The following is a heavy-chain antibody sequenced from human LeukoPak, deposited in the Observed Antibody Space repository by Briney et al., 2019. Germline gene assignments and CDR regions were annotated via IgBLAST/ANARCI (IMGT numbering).Heavy chain of an antibody. J-gene: IGHJ6*03. D-gene: IGHD2-21*02. CDR3: ARGEAYCGGDCYSHLTYYYYYMDV. CDR1: GYTFTSYD. V-gene: IGHV1-8*03. CDR2: MNPNSGNT. Sequence: ASVKVSCKASGYTFTSYDINWVRQATGQGLEWMGWMNPNSGNTGYAQKFQGRVTITRNTSISTAYMELSSLRSEDTAVYYCARGEAYCGGDCYSHLTYYYYYMDVWGKGTTVTISS.